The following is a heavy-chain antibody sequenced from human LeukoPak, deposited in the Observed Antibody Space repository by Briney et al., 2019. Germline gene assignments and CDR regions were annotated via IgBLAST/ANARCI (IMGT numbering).Heavy chain of an antibody. D-gene: IGHD2-2*02. CDR1: GGSISSSSYY. V-gene: IGHV4-39*01. J-gene: IGHJ4*02. Sequence: PSETLSLTCTVSGGSISSSSYYWGWIRQPPGKGLEWIGSIYYSGSTYYNPSLKSRVTISVDTSKNQFSLKLSSVTAADTAVYYCARYQLLYSGVSCFDYWGQGTLVTVSS. CDR2: IYYSGST. CDR3: ARYQLLYSGVSCFDY.